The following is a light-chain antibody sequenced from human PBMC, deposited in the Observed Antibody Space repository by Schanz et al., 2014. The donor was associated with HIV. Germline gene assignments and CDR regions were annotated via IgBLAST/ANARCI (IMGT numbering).Light chain of an antibody. Sequence: EIVMTQSPATLSVSPGGRATLSCGASQRLSSAYLAWYQQKLGQPPRLVIYATSTRAAGIPDRFSGTGSGTDFTLTISSLEPEDFAVYYCQYFGNSGGTFGGGTKVEIK. J-gene: IGKJ4*01. CDR2: ATS. V-gene: IGKV3-20*01. CDR1: QRLSSAY. CDR3: QYFGNSGGT.